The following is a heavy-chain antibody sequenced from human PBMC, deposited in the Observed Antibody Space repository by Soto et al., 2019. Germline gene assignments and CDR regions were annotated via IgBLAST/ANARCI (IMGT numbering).Heavy chain of an antibody. CDR3: ARRAYGDLFDY. CDR1: GYTFTSYY. CDR2: INPSGGST. D-gene: IGHD4-17*01. J-gene: IGHJ4*02. V-gene: IGHV1-46*01. Sequence: ASVKVSGKASGYTFTSYYMHWVLQAPGQGLEWMGIINPSGGSTSYAQKFQGRVTMTRDTSTSTVYMELSSLRSEDTAVYYCARRAYGDLFDYWGQGTLVTVSS.